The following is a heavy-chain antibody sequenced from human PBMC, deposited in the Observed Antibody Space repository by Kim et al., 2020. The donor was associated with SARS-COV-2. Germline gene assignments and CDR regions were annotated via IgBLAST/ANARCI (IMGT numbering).Heavy chain of an antibody. Sequence: SETLSLTCTVSGGSISSSSYYWGWIRQPPGKGLEWIGSIYYSGSTYYNPSLKSRVTISVDTSKNQFSLKLSSVTAADTAVYYCLGRLLFHGVDYWGQGTLVTVSS. D-gene: IGHD2-21*02. CDR1: GGSISSSSYY. CDR3: LGRLLFHGVDY. V-gene: IGHV4-39*01. J-gene: IGHJ4*02. CDR2: IYYSGST.